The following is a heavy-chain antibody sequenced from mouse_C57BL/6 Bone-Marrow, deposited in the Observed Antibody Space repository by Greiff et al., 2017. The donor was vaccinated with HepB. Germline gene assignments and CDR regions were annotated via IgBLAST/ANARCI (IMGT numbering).Heavy chain of an antibody. J-gene: IGHJ4*01. CDR3: ARKDYDYAMDY. V-gene: IGHV1-81*01. CDR2: IYPRSGNT. D-gene: IGHD1-1*01. Sequence: VQLVESGAELARPGASVKLSCKASGYTFTSYGISWVKQRTGQGLEWIGEIYPRSGNTYYNEKFKGKATLTADKSSSTAYMELRSLTSEDSAVYFCARKDYDYAMDYWGQGTSVTVSS. CDR1: GYTFTSYG.